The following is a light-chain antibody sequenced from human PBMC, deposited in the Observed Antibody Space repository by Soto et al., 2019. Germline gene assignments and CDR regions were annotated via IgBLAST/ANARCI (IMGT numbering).Light chain of an antibody. Sequence: SVLTQSPVTLSFSPGEIATLSCSSSHSVSSSYLAWYQQKPGQAPRLLIYGASSRATGIPDRFSGSGSGTDFTLTISRQGLEDFAVYYCQQYGRSAGTFGQGTKVDIK. CDR2: GAS. V-gene: IGKV3-20*01. CDR3: QQYGRSAGT. CDR1: HSVSSSY. J-gene: IGKJ1*01.